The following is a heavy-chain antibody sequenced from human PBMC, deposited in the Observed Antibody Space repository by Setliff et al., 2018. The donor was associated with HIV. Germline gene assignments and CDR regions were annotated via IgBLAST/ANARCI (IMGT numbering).Heavy chain of an antibody. CDR1: GGTFSSYA. D-gene: IGHD1-26*01. Sequence: GASVKVSCKASGGTFSSYAISWVRQAPGQGLEWMGGIIPILGIANYAQKFQGRVTITADKSTSTAYMELGSLRSEDTAVYYCARDSELRAFDIWGQGTMVTVSS. V-gene: IGHV1-69*10. CDR3: ARDSELRAFDI. CDR2: IIPILGIA. J-gene: IGHJ3*02.